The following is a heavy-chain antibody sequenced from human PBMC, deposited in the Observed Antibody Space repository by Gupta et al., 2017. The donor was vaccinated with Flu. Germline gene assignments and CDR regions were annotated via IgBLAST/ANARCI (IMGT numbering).Heavy chain of an antibody. D-gene: IGHD1-1*01. CDR3: TKDRRPSRPYGMDV. CDR2: INWNSDTI. J-gene: IGHJ6*02. Sequence: EVQLVESGGGLVQPGRSLRLSHAGFGFSFNDYAIHWVRQPPGKGLEWVSGINWNSDTIADADSVKGRVTISRDNAKNSLFLQMDSRRAEDTALYYCTKDRRPSRPYGMDVWGQGTAVTVSS. CDR1: GFSFNDYA. V-gene: IGHV3-9*01.